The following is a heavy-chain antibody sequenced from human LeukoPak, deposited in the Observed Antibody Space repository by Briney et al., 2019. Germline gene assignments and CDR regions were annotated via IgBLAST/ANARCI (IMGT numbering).Heavy chain of an antibody. CDR1: GGTFSSYA. D-gene: IGHD2-21*01. V-gene: IGHV1-69*13. CDR3: SVVVIATSPYNWFDP. J-gene: IGHJ5*02. CDR2: IIPIFGTA. Sequence: SVKVSCKASGGTFSSYAISWVRQAPGQGLEWMGGIIPIFGTANYAQKLQGRVTITADESTSTAYMELSSLRSEDTAVYYCSVVVIATSPYNWFDPWGQGPLVTVSS.